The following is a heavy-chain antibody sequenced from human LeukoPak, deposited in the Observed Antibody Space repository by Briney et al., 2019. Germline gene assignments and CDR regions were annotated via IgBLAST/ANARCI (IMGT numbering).Heavy chain of an antibody. Sequence: ASVKVSCKASGGTFSDCAVSWVRQAPGQGLEWMGWISAYNGNTNYAQKLQGRVTMTTDTSTSTAYMELRSLRSDDTAVYYCASDGIAAAGPYDYWGQGTLVTVSS. D-gene: IGHD6-13*01. CDR2: ISAYNGNT. CDR1: GGTFSDCA. CDR3: ASDGIAAAGPYDY. V-gene: IGHV1-18*01. J-gene: IGHJ4*02.